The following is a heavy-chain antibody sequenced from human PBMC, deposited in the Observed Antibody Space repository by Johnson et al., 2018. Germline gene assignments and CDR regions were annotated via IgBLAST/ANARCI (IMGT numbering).Heavy chain of an antibody. D-gene: IGHD6-19*01. CDR1: GFTFSDYT. J-gene: IGHJ2*01. CDR3: AREGWTTGGYSYLDL. CDR2: ISSSSGYI. V-gene: IGHV3-21*01. Sequence: VQLVQSGGGLVQPGGSLTLSCAVSGFTFSDYTMNWVRHAPGKGLEWVSSISSSSGYIYYADSVKGRFTISRDNAKNSLSLQMNSLRAEDTSLYYCAREGWTTGGYSYLDLWGRGTPVIGSS.